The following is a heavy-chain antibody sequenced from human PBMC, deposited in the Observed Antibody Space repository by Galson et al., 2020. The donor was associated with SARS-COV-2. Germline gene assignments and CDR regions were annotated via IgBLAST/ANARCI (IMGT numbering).Heavy chain of an antibody. V-gene: IGHV4-39*01. J-gene: IGHJ6*02. CDR2: LSYSGND. CDR3: ARQAYRSAYYYDCMDV. CDR1: GGSISSSTPHS. D-gene: IGHD3-16*01. Sequence: SETLSLTCTVSGGSISSSTPHSWGWIRQPPGQGLDWIGSLSYSGNDFYNPSLNSRVTISVDTSKNQFSLRVTSVTAADTAVYYCARQAYRSAYYYDCMDVWGQGPRSPSL.